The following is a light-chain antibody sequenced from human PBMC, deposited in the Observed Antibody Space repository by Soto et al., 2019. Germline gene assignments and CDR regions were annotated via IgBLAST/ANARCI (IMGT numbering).Light chain of an antibody. CDR2: GAS. V-gene: IGKV3-20*01. Sequence: EIVLTQSPRTLSLSPGERATLSCRASQSVSSNYLAWYQQKRGQAPRLLIYGASSRATGIPTRFSGSGSGTDFTLTISRQEPEDFAVYYCQLYDTSPRTFGQGTKVEI. CDR1: QSVSSNY. CDR3: QLYDTSPRT. J-gene: IGKJ1*01.